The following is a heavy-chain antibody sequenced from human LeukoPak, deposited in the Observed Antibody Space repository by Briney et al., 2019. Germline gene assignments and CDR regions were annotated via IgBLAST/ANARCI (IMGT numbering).Heavy chain of an antibody. Sequence: SETLSLTCTVSGGSISSHYWSWIRQPPGKGLEWIGYIYYSGSTNYNPSLKSRVTISVDTSKNQFSLKLSSVTAADTAVYYCARAQFYCYGMDVWGQGTTVTVSS. CDR3: ARAQFYCYGMDV. J-gene: IGHJ6*02. CDR1: GGSISSHY. CDR2: IYYSGST. D-gene: IGHD5-24*01. V-gene: IGHV4-59*11.